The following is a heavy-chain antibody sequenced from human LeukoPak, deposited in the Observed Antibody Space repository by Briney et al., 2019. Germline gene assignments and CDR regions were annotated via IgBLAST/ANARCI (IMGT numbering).Heavy chain of an antibody. CDR2: INNDGSST. D-gene: IGHD3-16*01. CDR1: GLIFSDHW. CDR3: ARGGGLDV. J-gene: IGHJ6*02. Sequence: GGSLRLSCAASGLIFSDHWMHWVRQAPGKGLVWLSRINNDGSSTIYADSMKGRFTFSRDNAENTLFLEMSSLRVEDTAVYYCARGGGLDVWGQGATVTASS. V-gene: IGHV3-74*01.